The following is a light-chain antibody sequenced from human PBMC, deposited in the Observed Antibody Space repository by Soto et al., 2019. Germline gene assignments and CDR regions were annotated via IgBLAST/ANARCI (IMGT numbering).Light chain of an antibody. CDR2: SAS. V-gene: IGKV1-39*01. CDR3: QQSFNTLT. J-gene: IGKJ4*01. Sequence: DIQMTQSPSSLSASVGDRVTITCRASQSISTYVSWYQHRPGKAPKLLIYSASTLQSGVLPRFSGSGSWTDSTLTLSSLQPEDFATYYCQQSFNTLTFGGGTKVEIE. CDR1: QSISTY.